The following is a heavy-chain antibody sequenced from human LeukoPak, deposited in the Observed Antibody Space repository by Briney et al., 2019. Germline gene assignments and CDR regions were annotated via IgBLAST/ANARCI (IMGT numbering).Heavy chain of an antibody. D-gene: IGHD6-6*01. CDR1: GFTLSSYA. CDR3: ARGGAARPDY. Sequence: PGGSLRLSCAASGFTLSSYAMSWVRQAPGKGLEWVSYISSSSGNINYADSVRGRFTISRDNAKNSLYLHMDSLRVEDMAVYYCARGGAARPDYWGQGTLVTVSS. CDR2: ISSSSGNI. V-gene: IGHV3-21*01. J-gene: IGHJ4*02.